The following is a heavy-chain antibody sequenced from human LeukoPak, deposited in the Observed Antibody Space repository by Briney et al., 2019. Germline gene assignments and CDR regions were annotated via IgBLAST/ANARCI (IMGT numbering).Heavy chain of an antibody. J-gene: IGHJ1*01. Sequence: SEILSLTCAVYGGSFSGYYWSWIRQPPGKGLEWIGEINHSGSTNYNPSLKSRVTISVDTSKNQFSLKLSSVTAADTAMYYCARRLLGYCSGGSCYSGYFQHWGQGTLVTVSS. CDR3: ARRLLGYCSGGSCYSGYFQH. CDR1: GGSFSGYY. V-gene: IGHV4-34*01. D-gene: IGHD2-15*01. CDR2: INHSGST.